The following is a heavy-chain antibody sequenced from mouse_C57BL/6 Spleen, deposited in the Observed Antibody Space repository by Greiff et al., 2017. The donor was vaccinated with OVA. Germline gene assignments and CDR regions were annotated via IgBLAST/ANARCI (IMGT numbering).Heavy chain of an antibody. J-gene: IGHJ1*03. V-gene: IGHV5-17*01. Sequence: EVKLVESGGGLVKPGGSLKLSCAASGFTFSDYGMHWVRQAPEKGLEWVAYISSGSSTIYYADTVKGRFTISRDNAKNTLFLQMTSLRSEDTAMYYCARQSSYGWYFDVWGTGTTVTVSS. CDR1: GFTFSDYG. D-gene: IGHD1-1*01. CDR2: ISSGSSTI. CDR3: ARQSSYGWYFDV.